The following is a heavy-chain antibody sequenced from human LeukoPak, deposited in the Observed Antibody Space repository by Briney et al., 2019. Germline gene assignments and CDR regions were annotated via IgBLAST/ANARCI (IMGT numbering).Heavy chain of an antibody. D-gene: IGHD1-1*01. CDR3: AKDMNWRGDNWSAP. CDR2: ISGDGSST. V-gene: IGHV3-43*02. CDR1: GFTFDDYA. J-gene: IGHJ5*02. Sequence: GGSLRLSCAASGFTFDDYAMHWVRQAPGKGLEWVSVISGDGSSTYYADSVKGRFTISRDNSKNSLYLQMNSLRTEDTALYYCAKDMNWRGDNWSAPWGQGTLVTVSS.